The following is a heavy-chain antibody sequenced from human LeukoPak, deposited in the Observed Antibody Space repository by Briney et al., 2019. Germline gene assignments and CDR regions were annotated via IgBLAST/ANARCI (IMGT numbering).Heavy chain of an antibody. CDR3: ARDQHDYGGNSSIY. CDR2: ISSSSSYI. V-gene: IGHV3-21*01. CDR1: GFTFSSYS. J-gene: IGHJ4*02. Sequence: GGSLRLSCAASGFTFSSYSMNWVRQAPGKGLEWVSSISSSSSYIYYADSVKDRFTISRDNAKNSLYLQMNSLRAEDTAVYYCARDQHDYGGNSSIYWGQGTLVTVSS. D-gene: IGHD4-23*01.